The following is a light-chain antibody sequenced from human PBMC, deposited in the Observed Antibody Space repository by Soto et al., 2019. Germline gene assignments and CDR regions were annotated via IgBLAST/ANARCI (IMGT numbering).Light chain of an antibody. V-gene: IGKV1-39*01. Sequence: DIQMTQSPSSLSASVGDRVTITCRASQIIRNYLNWYQQKPGKAPNLLIYATSSLQTGVPSRFSGSGSGTEFTLTITSLQPEDFATYYCQQSNNTPWTFGQGTKVEIK. CDR2: ATS. J-gene: IGKJ1*01. CDR1: QIIRNY. CDR3: QQSNNTPWT.